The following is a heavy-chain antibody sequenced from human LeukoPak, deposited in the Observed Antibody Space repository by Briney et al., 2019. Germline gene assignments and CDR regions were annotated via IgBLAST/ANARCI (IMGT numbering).Heavy chain of an antibody. D-gene: IGHD3-3*01. CDR3: ARGSYYDFWSGRHTPTDY. V-gene: IGHV3-74*01. Sequence: GGSLRLSCAASGFTFSSYWMHWVRQAPGKGLVWVSRINSDGSSTSYAASVKGRFTNSRDNTKNTLYLQMNSLRAEDTAVYYCARGSYYDFWSGRHTPTDYWGQGTLVTVSS. J-gene: IGHJ4*02. CDR1: GFTFSSYW. CDR2: INSDGSST.